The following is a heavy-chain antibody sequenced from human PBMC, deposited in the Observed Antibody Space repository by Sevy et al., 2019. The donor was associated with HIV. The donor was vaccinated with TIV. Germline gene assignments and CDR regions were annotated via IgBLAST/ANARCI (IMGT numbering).Heavy chain of an antibody. CDR1: GGSFSGYY. J-gene: IGHJ5*02. V-gene: IGHV4-34*01. CDR3: AEGPAARDFWSGYSHRWFDP. CDR2: INHSGNT. Sequence: SETLSLTCAVFGGSFSGYYWSFIRQPPGKGLEWIGEINHSGNTNYNPSLKSRITISVDTSKNQLSLTLRYVTAADTAVYYCAEGPAARDFWSGYSHRWFDPWGQGTLVTVSS. D-gene: IGHD3-3*01.